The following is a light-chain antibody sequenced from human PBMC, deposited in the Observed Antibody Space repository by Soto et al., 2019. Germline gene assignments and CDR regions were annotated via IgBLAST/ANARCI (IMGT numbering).Light chain of an antibody. J-gene: IGLJ2*01. CDR1: SSNIGSNY. Sequence: QAVVTQPPSASGTPGQRVTISCSGSSSNIGSNYVYWYQLLPGTGPKLLIYNNDQRPSGVPDRFSGSKSGTSASLAISGLRSEDEADYYCAAWDDSLGGQGTFGGGTQLTVL. CDR2: NND. CDR3: AAWDDSLGGQGT. V-gene: IGLV1-47*01.